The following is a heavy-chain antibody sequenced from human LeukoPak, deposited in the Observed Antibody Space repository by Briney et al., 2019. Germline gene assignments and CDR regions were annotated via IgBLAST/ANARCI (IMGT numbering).Heavy chain of an antibody. CDR1: GYTFTSYG. CDR3: ARDGDGSGEYYFDY. J-gene: IGHJ4*02. V-gene: IGHV1-18*01. CDR2: ISAYNGNT. Sequence: ASVKVSCKASGYTFTSYGISWVRQAPGQGLEWMGWISAYNGNTNYAQKLQGRVTMTTDTSTSTAYMELRSLRSEDTAVYYCARDGDGSGEYYFDYWGQGTLVTVSS. D-gene: IGHD3-10*01.